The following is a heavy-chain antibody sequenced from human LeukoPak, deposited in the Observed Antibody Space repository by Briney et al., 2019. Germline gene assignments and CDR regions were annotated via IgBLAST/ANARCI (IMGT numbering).Heavy chain of an antibody. D-gene: IGHD4-17*01. Sequence: PGGSLRLSCAASGFTFNNYGMHWVRQAPGKGLEWVAFIRYDGSNKYYADSVKGRFTISRDNSKNMLCLQMNSLRAEDTAVYYCAKAPYGDYVLDYWGQGTLVTVSS. CDR2: IRYDGSNK. J-gene: IGHJ4*02. CDR3: AKAPYGDYVLDY. V-gene: IGHV3-30*02. CDR1: GFTFNNYG.